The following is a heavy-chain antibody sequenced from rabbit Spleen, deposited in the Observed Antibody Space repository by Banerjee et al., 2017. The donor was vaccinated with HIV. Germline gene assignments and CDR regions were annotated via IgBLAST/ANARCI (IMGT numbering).Heavy chain of an antibody. J-gene: IGHJ4*01. D-gene: IGHD2-1*01. V-gene: IGHV1S45*01. CDR2: IYTGNGKN. Sequence: QEQLVESGGGLVKPGASLTLTCTASGFSFSSSYDMSWVRQAPGKGLEWIGFIYTGNGKNYYASWAKGRFTISKTSSTTVTLQMTSLTAADTATYFCARGVYDDYDTYYFDLWGPGTLVTVS. CDR3: ARGVYDDYDTYYFDL. CDR1: GFSFSSSYD.